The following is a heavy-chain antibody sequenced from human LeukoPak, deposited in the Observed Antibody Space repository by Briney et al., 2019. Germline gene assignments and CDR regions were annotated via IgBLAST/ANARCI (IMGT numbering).Heavy chain of an antibody. CDR2: ITPILGIA. V-gene: IGHV1-69*04. Sequence: GASVKVSCKASGGTFSSYAISWVRQAPGQGLEWMGRITPILGIANYAQKFQGRVTITADKSTSTAYMELSSLRSEDTAVYYCARDFCSGGSCYRWFDPWGQGTLVTVSP. CDR1: GGTFSSYA. D-gene: IGHD2-15*01. CDR3: ARDFCSGGSCYRWFDP. J-gene: IGHJ5*02.